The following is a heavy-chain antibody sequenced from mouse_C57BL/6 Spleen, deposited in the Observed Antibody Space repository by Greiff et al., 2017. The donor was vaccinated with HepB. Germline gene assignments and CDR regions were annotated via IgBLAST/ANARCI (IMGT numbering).Heavy chain of an antibody. J-gene: IGHJ4*01. Sequence: VKLMESGPGLVAPSQSLSITCTVSGFSLTSYGVHWVRQPPGKGLEWLVVIWSDGSTTYNSAHKSRLSIIKDNSKSQVFLKMNSLQTDDTAMYYGARHTSPYYYGSSYDAMDYWGQGTSVTVSS. V-gene: IGHV2-6-1*01. CDR2: IWSDGST. D-gene: IGHD1-1*01. CDR3: ARHTSPYYYGSSYDAMDY. CDR1: GFSLTSYG.